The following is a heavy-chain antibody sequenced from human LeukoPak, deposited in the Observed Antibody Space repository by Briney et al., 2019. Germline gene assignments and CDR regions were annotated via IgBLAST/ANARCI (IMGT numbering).Heavy chain of an antibody. V-gene: IGHV1-18*01. CDR3: ARDWNYGGNFDVFDI. D-gene: IGHD4-23*01. J-gene: IGHJ3*02. CDR2: ISGYNGNT. Sequence: ASVKVSCKASGYTFTTYGISWVRQAPGQGLEWMGWISGYNGNTNYAQKLQGRVTMTTDTSTSTAYMELRSLRSDDTAVYYGARDWNYGGNFDVFDIWGQGTMVTVSS. CDR1: GYTFTTYG.